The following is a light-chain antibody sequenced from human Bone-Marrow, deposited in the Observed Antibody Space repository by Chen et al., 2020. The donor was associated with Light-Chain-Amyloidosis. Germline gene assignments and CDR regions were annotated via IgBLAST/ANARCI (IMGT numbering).Light chain of an antibody. J-gene: IGLJ3*02. V-gene: IGLV3-21*02. CDR1: NIGSTS. CDR3: QVWDRSSDRPV. CDR2: DDS. Sequence: SYVLTQPSPVSVAPGQTATFACGGNNIGSTSVHRYQQTPGQAPLLVVYDDSDRPSGIPERLSGSNSGNTATLTISRVEAGDEADYYCQVWDRSSDRPVFGGGTKLTVL.